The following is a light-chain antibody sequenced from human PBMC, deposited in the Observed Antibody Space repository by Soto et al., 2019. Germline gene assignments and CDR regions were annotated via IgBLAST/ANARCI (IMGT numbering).Light chain of an antibody. J-gene: IGKJ4*01. CDR1: QSLSGN. Sequence: EIVMTQSPATLSVSPGERVTLSCRASQSLSGNLAWYQQKPGQAPRLLIYGVSTRATGIPARFSGSGSGTEFTLTISSLQSEDFAVYYCQQYNNWLFTFGGGTRVEIK. V-gene: IGKV3-15*01. CDR3: QQYNNWLFT. CDR2: GVS.